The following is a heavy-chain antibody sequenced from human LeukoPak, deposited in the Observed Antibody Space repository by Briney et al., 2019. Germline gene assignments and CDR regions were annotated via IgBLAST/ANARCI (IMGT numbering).Heavy chain of an antibody. D-gene: IGHD6-13*01. Sequence: SVKVSCKASGGTFSSYAISWVRQAPGLGLEWMGGIIPVSGTASYNQKFQGRITITADESTSTAYMELSSLRSEDTAVYYCARIAAAGQGWFDLWGQGTLVTVSS. J-gene: IGHJ5*02. CDR2: IIPVSGTA. V-gene: IGHV1-69*13. CDR1: GGTFSSYA. CDR3: ARIAAAGQGWFDL.